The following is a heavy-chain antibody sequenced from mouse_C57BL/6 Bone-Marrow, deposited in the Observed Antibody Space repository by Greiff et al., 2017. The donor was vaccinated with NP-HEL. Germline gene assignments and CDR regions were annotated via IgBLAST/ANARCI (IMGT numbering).Heavy chain of an antibody. J-gene: IGHJ2*01. Sequence: EVQLQQSGAELVRPGASVKLSCTASGFNIKDDYMHWVKQRPEQGLEWIGWIDPENGDTEYASKFQGKATITADTSSNTAYLQLSSLTSEDTAVYYCTGGTREEYYFDYWGQGTTLTVSS. CDR1: GFNIKDDY. CDR2: IDPENGDT. V-gene: IGHV14-4*01. D-gene: IGHD3-3*01. CDR3: TGGTREEYYFDY.